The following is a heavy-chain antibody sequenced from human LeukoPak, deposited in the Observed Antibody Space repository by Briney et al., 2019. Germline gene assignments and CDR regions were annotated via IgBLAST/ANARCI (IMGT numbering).Heavy chain of an antibody. CDR2: IYSGGST. J-gene: IGHJ3*02. CDR1: GFTVSSNY. V-gene: IGHV3-66*01. CDR3: ASCITGTVFDAFDI. D-gene: IGHD1-20*01. Sequence: GGSLRLSCAASGFTVSSNYMSWVRQAPGKGLEWVSVIYSGGSTYYADSVKGRFTISRDNSKNTLYLQMNSLRAEDTAVYYCASCITGTVFDAFDIWGQGTMVTVSS.